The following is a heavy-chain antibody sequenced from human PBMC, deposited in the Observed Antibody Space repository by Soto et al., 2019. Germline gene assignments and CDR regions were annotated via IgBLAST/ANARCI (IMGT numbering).Heavy chain of an antibody. D-gene: IGHD2-15*01. CDR2: ISPGSRYP. Sequence: PGGSLRLSCAGSGFTFGDSYMSWIRQAPGKGLEWLSYISPGSRYPAYADSVKGRFTISRDNARRSLYLQMMSLTAEDTAIYYCVRGGGGGLFDPWGQGTMVTVSS. CDR1: GFTFGDSY. CDR3: VRGGGGGLFDP. J-gene: IGHJ5*02. V-gene: IGHV3-11*06.